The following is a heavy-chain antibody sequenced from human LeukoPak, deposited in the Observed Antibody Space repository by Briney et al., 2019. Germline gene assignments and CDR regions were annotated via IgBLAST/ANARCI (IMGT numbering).Heavy chain of an antibody. V-gene: IGHV3-7*01. Sequence: GGSLRLSCAASGFSFSTHWMSWGRQAPPQGLEWVAIVNQGATQNYYVDSVQGRRTTSRDNAANTLYLQMNSSIAADTAAYYFGSGYYFYHIDGWGKGTMVTVSS. CDR2: VNQGATQN. CDR3: GSGYYFYHIDG. J-gene: IGHJ6*03. CDR1: GFSFSTHW.